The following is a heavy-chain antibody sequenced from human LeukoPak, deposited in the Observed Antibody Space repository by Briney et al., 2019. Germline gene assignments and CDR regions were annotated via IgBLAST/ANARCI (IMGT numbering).Heavy chain of an antibody. CDR1: GGSISSSSYY. Sequence: SETLSLTCTVSGGSISSSSYYWGWIRQPPGKGLEWIGSIYYSGSTYYNPSLKSRVTISVDTSKNQFSLKLSSVTAADTAVYYCARHNNRVAGANGYWGQGTLVTVSS. V-gene: IGHV4-39*01. D-gene: IGHD6-19*01. CDR3: ARHNNRVAGANGY. CDR2: IYYSGST. J-gene: IGHJ4*02.